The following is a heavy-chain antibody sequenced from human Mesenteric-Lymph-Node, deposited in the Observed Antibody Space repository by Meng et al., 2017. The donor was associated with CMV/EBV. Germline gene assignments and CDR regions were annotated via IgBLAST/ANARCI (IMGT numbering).Heavy chain of an antibody. Sequence: GESLKISCKGSGLSIANYWMHWVRQAPGKGLVWVSRIKNDGTITTYADFVKGRFTISRDNAKNTLYLQMDSLRVEDTAIYYCAFSDWFDLWGQGTLVTVSS. CDR2: IKNDGTIT. V-gene: IGHV3-74*01. CDR3: AFSDWFDL. CDR1: GLSIANYW. D-gene: IGHD3-10*01. J-gene: IGHJ5*02.